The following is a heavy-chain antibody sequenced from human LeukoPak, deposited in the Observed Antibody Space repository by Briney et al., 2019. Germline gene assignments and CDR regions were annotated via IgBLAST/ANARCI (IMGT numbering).Heavy chain of an antibody. J-gene: IGHJ6*03. D-gene: IGHD3-10*02. V-gene: IGHV1-18*01. CDR2: INPYNDIT. CDR1: GYTFTASG. Sequence: GASVKVSCKASGYTFTASGLCWVRQAPRQGLEWMGWINPYNDITDYAQTFKGRVTMTTDTSTSTAYMELRSLRSDDTAVYYCARLFGELLLPSDHFYYMDVWGKGTAVTVSS. CDR3: ARLFGELLLPSDHFYYMDV.